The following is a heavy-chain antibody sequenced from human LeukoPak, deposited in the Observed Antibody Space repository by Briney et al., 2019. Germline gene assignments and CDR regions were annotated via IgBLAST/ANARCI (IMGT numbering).Heavy chain of an antibody. CDR2: IYTSGST. Sequence: SETLSLTCTVSGCSISSYYWSWIRQPAGKGLEWIGRIYTSGSTNYNPSLKSRVTMSVDTSTNQFSLKLSSVTAADTAVYYCAREASPIPEPYSSSPPVIDYWGQGTLVTVSS. CDR3: AREASPIPEPYSSSPPVIDY. V-gene: IGHV4-4*07. D-gene: IGHD6-6*01. CDR1: GCSISSYY. J-gene: IGHJ4*02.